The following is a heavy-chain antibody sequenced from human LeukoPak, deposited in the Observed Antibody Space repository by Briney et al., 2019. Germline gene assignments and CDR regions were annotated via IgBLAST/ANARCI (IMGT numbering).Heavy chain of an antibody. CDR3: ATDRGYSYGYGFDY. D-gene: IGHD5-18*01. J-gene: IGHJ4*02. CDR2: FDPEDGET. V-gene: IGHV1-24*01. CDR1: GYTLTELS. Sequence: GASVKVSCKVSGYTLTELSMHWVRQAPGKVLEWMGGFDPEDGETIYAQKFQGRVTMTEDTSTDTAYMELSSLRSEDTAVYYCATDRGYSYGYGFDYWGQGTLVTVPS.